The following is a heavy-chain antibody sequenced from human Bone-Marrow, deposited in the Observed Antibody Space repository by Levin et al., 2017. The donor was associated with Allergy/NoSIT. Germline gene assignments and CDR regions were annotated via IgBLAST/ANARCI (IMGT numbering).Heavy chain of an antibody. CDR2: LNNHNGNA. J-gene: IGHJ4*02. V-gene: IGHV1-3*04. D-gene: IGHD6-19*01. CDR1: GYIFTKYA. CDR3: TRDGGIGWYGHD. Sequence: GESLKISCKASGYIFTKYAIHWVRQAPGQRLEWIGWLNNHNGNAEYSQKFQGRVTISRDTSASTAYMELSSLRSEDTTMYYCTRDGGIGWYGHDWGQGTLVTVSS.